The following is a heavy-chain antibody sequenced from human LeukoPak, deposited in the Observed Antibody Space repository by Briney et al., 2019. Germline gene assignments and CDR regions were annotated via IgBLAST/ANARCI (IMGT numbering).Heavy chain of an antibody. D-gene: IGHD6-19*01. CDR3: ARDGIAVAANKDY. Sequence: ASVKVSCKASGYTFTGYYMHWVRQAPGQGLEWMGWINPNSGGTNYAQKFQGRVTMTRDTSISTAYMELSRLRSDDTAVYYCARDGIAVAANKDYWGQGTLATVSS. CDR2: INPNSGGT. V-gene: IGHV1-2*02. CDR1: GYTFTGYY. J-gene: IGHJ4*02.